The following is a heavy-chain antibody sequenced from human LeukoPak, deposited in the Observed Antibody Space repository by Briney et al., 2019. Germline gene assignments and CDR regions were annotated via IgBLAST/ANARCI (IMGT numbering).Heavy chain of an antibody. Sequence: GGSLRLSCAASGFTFSSYAMNWVRQAPRKGLEWVSSISGSGGKTYYADSVKGRFTISRDNSKNTLYLQMNSLRAEDTAVYYCAQRNHYDSGGYYPLLYFDYWGQGTLVIVSS. CDR2: ISGSGGKT. V-gene: IGHV3-23*01. CDR3: AQRNHYDSGGYYPLLYFDY. CDR1: GFTFSSYA. D-gene: IGHD3-22*01. J-gene: IGHJ4*02.